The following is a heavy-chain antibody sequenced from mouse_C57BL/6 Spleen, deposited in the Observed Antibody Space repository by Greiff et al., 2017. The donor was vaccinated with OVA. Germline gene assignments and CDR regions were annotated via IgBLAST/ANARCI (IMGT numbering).Heavy chain of an antibody. J-gene: IGHJ3*01. CDR1: GFSLTSYG. V-gene: IGHV2-5*01. CDR3: AKEWDDSQAWFAY. Sequence: VKLMESGPGLVQPSQSLSITCTVSGFSLTSYGVHWVRQSPGKGLEWLGVIWRGGSTDYNAAFISRLSITKDNSKSQVFFKMNSLQADDTAIYYCAKEWDDSQAWFAYWGQGTLVTVSA. CDR2: IWRGGST. D-gene: IGHD2-4*01.